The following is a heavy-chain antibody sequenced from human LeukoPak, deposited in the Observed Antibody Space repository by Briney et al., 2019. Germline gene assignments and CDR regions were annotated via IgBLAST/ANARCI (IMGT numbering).Heavy chain of an antibody. CDR3: ARERAHQLHFFFDF. V-gene: IGHV3-30*04. D-gene: IGHD1-1*01. Sequence: GGSLRLSCVASGFTFSRSAMHWVRQPPGKGLEWVAVISDDGGTNYYADSLKGRFTISRDNSKNTLFLQMNSLRTEDTAVYYCARERAHQLHFFFDFWGQGTLVTVSS. CDR2: ISDDGGTN. J-gene: IGHJ4*02. CDR1: GFTFSRSA.